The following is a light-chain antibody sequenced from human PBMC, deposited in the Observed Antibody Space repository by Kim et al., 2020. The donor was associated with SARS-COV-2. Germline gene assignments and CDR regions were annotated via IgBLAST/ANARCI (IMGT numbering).Light chain of an antibody. CDR2: RDD. J-gene: IGLJ7*01. CDR1: SSNIGNNY. V-gene: IGLV1-47*01. Sequence: QSVLTQSPSVSGTPGQRVTISCSGSSSNIGNNYVYWYQQFPGTAPKRLIYRDDERPSGVPDRFSGSKSGTSASLAISGLRSEDEADYYCAAWDDSLSGVVFGGDTQLTVL. CDR3: AAWDDSLSGVV.